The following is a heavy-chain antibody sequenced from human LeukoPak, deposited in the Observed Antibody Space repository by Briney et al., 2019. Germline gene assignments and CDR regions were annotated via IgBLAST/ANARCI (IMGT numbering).Heavy chain of an antibody. J-gene: IGHJ3*01. Sequence: PGGSLRLSCAASGFTFSYYALHWVRQAPGKGLEWVAAISYDEFNKFYGNSVKGRFTISRDNSKSTLSLQMNSLRTEDTAVYYCAREGRDSTNIIAFDFWGQGIMVTVSS. D-gene: IGHD2-2*01. CDR2: ISYDEFNK. CDR1: GFTFSYYA. V-gene: IGHV3-30*04. CDR3: AREGRDSTNIIAFDF.